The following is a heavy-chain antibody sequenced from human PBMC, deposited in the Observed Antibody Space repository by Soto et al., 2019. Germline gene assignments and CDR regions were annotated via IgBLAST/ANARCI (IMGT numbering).Heavy chain of an antibody. V-gene: IGHV3-20*04. D-gene: IGHD3-22*01. J-gene: IGHJ4*02. CDR2: INWNGGST. CDR1: GFTFDDYG. Sequence: GGSLRLSCAASGFTFDDYGMSWVRQAPGKGLEWVSGINWNGGSTGYADSVKGRFTISRDNAKNSLYLQMNSLRAEDTALYYCARGDDSSGYSPFDYWGQGTLVTVSS. CDR3: ARGDDSSGYSPFDY.